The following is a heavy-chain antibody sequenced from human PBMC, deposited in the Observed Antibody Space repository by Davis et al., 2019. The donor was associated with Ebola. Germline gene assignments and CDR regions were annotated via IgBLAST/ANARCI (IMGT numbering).Heavy chain of an antibody. D-gene: IGHD3-10*01. Sequence: GESLKISCAASGFTFSSYGMHWVRQAPGKGLEWVSFIRYDGSHKDYPDSVKGRFTISRDNAKNSLYLQMNSLRDEDTAVYYCARVLLWFGELFIDAFDIWGQGTMVTVSS. CDR2: IRYDGSHK. CDR1: GFTFSSYG. J-gene: IGHJ3*02. V-gene: IGHV3-30*02. CDR3: ARVLLWFGELFIDAFDI.